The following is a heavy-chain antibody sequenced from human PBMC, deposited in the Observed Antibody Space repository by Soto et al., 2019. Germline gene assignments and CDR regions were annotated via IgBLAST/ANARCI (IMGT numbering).Heavy chain of an antibody. Sequence: ASVKVSCKASGYLFTAYSMHWVRLAPGQGLEWMGVVNPSGGGTKYAQNFQGRVTVTRDTPTTTIYMELSSLRSDDTAIYYCAREENCSGGTCYSQYFHRWGQGTLVTVSS. CDR2: VNPSGGGT. CDR1: GYLFTAYS. CDR3: AREENCSGGTCYSQYFHR. J-gene: IGHJ1*01. V-gene: IGHV1-46*01. D-gene: IGHD2-15*01.